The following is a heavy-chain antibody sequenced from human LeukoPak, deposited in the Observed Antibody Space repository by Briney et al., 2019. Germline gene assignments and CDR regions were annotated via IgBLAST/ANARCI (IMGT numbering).Heavy chain of an antibody. V-gene: IGHV1-18*01. D-gene: IGHD6-13*01. J-gene: IGHJ4*02. CDR1: GYTFTSYG. CDR2: ISAYNGNT. Sequence: GASVKVSCKASGYTFTSYGISWVRQAPGQGLEWMGWISAYNGNTNYAQKLQGRVTMTRDTSISTAYMELSRLRSDDTAVYYCARSLIAAAGTFDYWGQGTLVTVSS. CDR3: ARSLIAAAGTFDY.